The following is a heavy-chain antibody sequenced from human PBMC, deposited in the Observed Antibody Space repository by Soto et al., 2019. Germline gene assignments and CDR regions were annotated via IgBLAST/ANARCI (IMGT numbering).Heavy chain of an antibody. J-gene: IGHJ6*02. CDR2: ISYDGSNK. V-gene: IGHV3-30*18. CDR3: GKDRRVMIPYYSYGMVV. CDR1: GFTFSSYG. D-gene: IGHD3-16*01. Sequence: GGSLRLSCAASGFTFSSYGMHWVLQAPGKGLEWVAVISYDGSNKYYADSAKGRFTISRDNSKNTRYLQMNRLRAEDTDVYYCGKDRRVMIPYYSYGMVVSCQGITVAVS.